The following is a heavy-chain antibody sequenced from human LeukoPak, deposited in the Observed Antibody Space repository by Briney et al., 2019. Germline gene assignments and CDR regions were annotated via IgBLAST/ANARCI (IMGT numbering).Heavy chain of an antibody. V-gene: IGHV4-34*01. CDR1: GGSFGGYY. J-gene: IGHJ2*01. CDR2: LNHSGST. Sequence: PSETLSLTCAVYGGSFGGYYWTGFPHPPGKGLNGMGKLNHSGSTNYNPSLKSRVTISVDTSKNQFSLKLSSVTAADTAVYYCARLRLPLSVTTPRINWYFDLWGRGTLVTVSS. CDR3: ARLRLPLSVTTPRINWYFDL. D-gene: IGHD4-17*01.